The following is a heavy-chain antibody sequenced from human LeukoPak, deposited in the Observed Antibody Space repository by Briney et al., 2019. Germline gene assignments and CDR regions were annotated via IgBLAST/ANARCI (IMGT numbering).Heavy chain of an antibody. CDR3: AKVGDYMTGDY. Sequence: GGSLRLSCAASGFTFDDYAIHWVRQAPGKGLEWVSAISGSGGSTYYADSVKGRFTISRDNSKNTLYLQMNSLRAEDTAVYYCAKVGDYMTGDYWGQGTLVTVSS. CDR1: GFTFDDYA. V-gene: IGHV3-23*01. J-gene: IGHJ4*02. D-gene: IGHD3-16*01. CDR2: ISGSGGST.